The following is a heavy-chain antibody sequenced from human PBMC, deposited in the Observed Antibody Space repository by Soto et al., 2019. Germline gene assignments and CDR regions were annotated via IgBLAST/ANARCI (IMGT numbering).Heavy chain of an antibody. V-gene: IGHV3-23*01. CDR2: ISGSGGST. D-gene: IGHD2-2*01. CDR1: GFTFSSYA. J-gene: IGHJ6*02. CDR3: AKDDKSIVVVPAAFNGMDV. Sequence: EVQLLESGGGLVQPGGSLRLSCAASGFTFSSYAMSWVRQAPGKGLEWVSAISGSGGSTYYADSVKGRFTISRDNSKNTLYLQMKSLRAEDTAVYYCAKDDKSIVVVPAAFNGMDVWGQGTTVTVSS.